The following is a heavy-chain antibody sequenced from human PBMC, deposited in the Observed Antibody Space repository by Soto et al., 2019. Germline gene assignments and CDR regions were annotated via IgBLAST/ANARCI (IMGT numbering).Heavy chain of an antibody. D-gene: IGHD3-3*01. CDR3: ARGGWRQIYH. CDR1: GGSIGSYY. Sequence: QVQLQESGPGLVKPSETLSLTCSVSGGSIGSYYWSCIRQPPGKGLEWIGYIYYSGSTNDNPSLKSRDTISVDRPKLQSALKLSSVTDAYTAVYYCARGGWRQIYHWGQGTLVTVSS. CDR2: IYYSGST. J-gene: IGHJ5*02. V-gene: IGHV4-59*08.